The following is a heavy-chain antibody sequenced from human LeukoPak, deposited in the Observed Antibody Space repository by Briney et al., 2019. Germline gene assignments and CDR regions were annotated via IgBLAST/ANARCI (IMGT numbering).Heavy chain of an antibody. CDR1: GFTVSSYG. V-gene: IGHV3-30*18. J-gene: IGHJ4*02. CDR3: AKVDIVATIDAGRLVDY. CDR2: ISNDGSNK. D-gene: IGHD5-12*01. Sequence: GRSLRLSCAASGFTVSSYGMQWFRQAPDKGLEWVAAISNDGSNKYYADSAKGRFTMSRDNSKNTLYLQMNSLRAEDTAVYYCAKVDIVATIDAGRLVDYWGQGTLVTVSS.